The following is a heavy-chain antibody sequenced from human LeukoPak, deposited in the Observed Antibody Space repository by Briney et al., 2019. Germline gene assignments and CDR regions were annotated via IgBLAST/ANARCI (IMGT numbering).Heavy chain of an antibody. J-gene: IGHJ4*02. D-gene: IGHD6-13*01. CDR2: IYPGDSDT. CDR1: GYSFTTYW. Sequence: GESLKISCKGSGYSFTTYWIGWVRQMPGKGLEWMGIIYPGDSDTRYSPSFQGQVTISADKSIDTAYLQWSSLKASDTAVYFCARRSPIAAVGYYFDYWGQGTLVTVSS. V-gene: IGHV5-51*01. CDR3: ARRSPIAAVGYYFDY.